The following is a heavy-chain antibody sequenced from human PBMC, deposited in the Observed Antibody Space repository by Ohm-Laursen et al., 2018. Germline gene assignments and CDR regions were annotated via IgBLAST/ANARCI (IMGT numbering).Heavy chain of an antibody. CDR2: IWYDGSNK. CDR3: ASGPSGMDV. V-gene: IGHV3-33*08. J-gene: IGHJ6*02. Sequence: SLRLSCAASGFTFSSYEMNWVRQGPGKGLEWVAVIWYDGSNKYYADSVKGRFTISRDNSKNTLYLQMNSLRAEDTAVYYCASGPSGMDVWGQGTTVTVSS. CDR1: GFTFSSYE.